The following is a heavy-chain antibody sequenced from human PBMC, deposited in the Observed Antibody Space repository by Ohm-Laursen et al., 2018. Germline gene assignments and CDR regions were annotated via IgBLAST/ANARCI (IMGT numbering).Heavy chain of an antibody. CDR2: ISSSSSYI. J-gene: IGHJ4*02. D-gene: IGHD6-13*01. Sequence: SLRLSCAASGFTFSTYSMNWVRQAPGKGLEWVSSISSSSSYIYYADSMKGRFTISRDNAKNSLYLQMNSLRAEDTAVYYCASGLYSSSWYMEEDYWGQGTLITVSS. CDR1: GFTFSTYS. CDR3: ASGLYSSSWYMEEDY. V-gene: IGHV3-21*01.